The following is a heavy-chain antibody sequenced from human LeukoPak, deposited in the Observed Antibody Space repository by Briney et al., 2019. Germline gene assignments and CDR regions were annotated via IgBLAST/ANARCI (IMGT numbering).Heavy chain of an antibody. CDR2: IYSSGST. J-gene: IGHJ4*02. CDR1: GGSISSYY. CDR3: ARDGTCNSFDY. D-gene: IGHD1-26*01. Sequence: PSETLSLTCTVSGGSISSYYWSWIRQPAGKGLEWIGRIYSSGSTTYNPSLKSRVTLSVDTSKNQFSLKLSSVTAADTAMYYCARDGTCNSFDYWGRGTLVTVSS. V-gene: IGHV4-4*07.